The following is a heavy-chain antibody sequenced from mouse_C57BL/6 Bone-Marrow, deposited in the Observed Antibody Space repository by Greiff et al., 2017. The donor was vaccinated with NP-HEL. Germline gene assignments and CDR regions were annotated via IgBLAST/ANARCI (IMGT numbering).Heavy chain of an antibody. V-gene: IGHV5-4*03. CDR2: ISDGGSYT. CDR1: GFTFSSYA. CDR3: ARGGGCAY. J-gene: IGHJ3*01. Sequence: DVMLVESGGGLVKPGGSLKLSCAASGFTFSSYAMSWVRQTPEKRLEWVATISDGGSYTYYPDNVKGRFTISRDNAKNNLYLQMSHLKSEDTAMYYCARGGGCAYWGQGTLVTVSA.